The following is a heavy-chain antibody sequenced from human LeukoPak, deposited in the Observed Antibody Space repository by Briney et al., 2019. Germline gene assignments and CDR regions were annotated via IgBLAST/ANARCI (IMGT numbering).Heavy chain of an antibody. Sequence: GASVKVSCKASRYTFTSYDINWVRQATGQGLEWMGWMNPNSGNTGYAQKFQGRVTMTRNTSISTAYMELSSLRSEDTAVYYCARGLRYCSSTSCYAYWGQGTLVTVSS. D-gene: IGHD2-2*01. V-gene: IGHV1-8*01. CDR1: RYTFTSYD. CDR2: MNPNSGNT. J-gene: IGHJ4*02. CDR3: ARGLRYCSSTSCYAY.